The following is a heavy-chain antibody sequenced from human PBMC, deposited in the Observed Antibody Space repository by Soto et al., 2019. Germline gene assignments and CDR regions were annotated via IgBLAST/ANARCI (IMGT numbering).Heavy chain of an antibody. D-gene: IGHD3-3*01. CDR1: GYTLTELS. CDR3: ATDLLRFLEWPHFDY. CDR2: FDPEDGET. V-gene: IGHV1-24*01. J-gene: IGHJ4*02. Sequence: VKVSCKVSGYTLTELSMHWVRQAPGKGLEWMGGFDPEDGETIYAQKFQGRVTMTEDTSTDTAYMELSSLRSEDTAVYYCATDLLRFLEWPHFDYWGQGTLVTVSS.